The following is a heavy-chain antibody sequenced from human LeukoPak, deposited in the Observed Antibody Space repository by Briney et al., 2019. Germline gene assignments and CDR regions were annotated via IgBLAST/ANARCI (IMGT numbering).Heavy chain of an antibody. V-gene: IGHV3-48*04. J-gene: IGHJ4*02. Sequence: GGSLRLSCAASGFTFSSYWMSWVRQAPGKGLEWVSYISSSTSIKYYADSVKGRFTISRDNAKNSLYLQMNSLRAEDTAVYYCATWTGIIPYWGQGTLVTVSS. CDR2: ISSSTSIK. CDR1: GFTFSSYW. D-gene: IGHD1-14*01. CDR3: ATWTGIIPY.